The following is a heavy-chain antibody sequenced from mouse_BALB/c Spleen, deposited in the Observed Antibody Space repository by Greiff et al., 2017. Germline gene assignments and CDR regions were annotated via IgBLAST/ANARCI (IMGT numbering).Heavy chain of an antibody. D-gene: IGHD2-2*01. CDR1: GFTFSSYG. Sequence: EVKLVESRGGLVKPGGSLKLSCAASGFTFSSYGMSWVRQTPDKRLELVATINSNGGSTYYPDSVKGRFTISRDNAKNTLYLQMSSLKSEDTAMYYCARVYYGYDGYAMDYWGQGTSVTVSS. CDR2: INSNGGST. CDR3: ARVYYGYDGYAMDY. V-gene: IGHV5-6-3*01. J-gene: IGHJ4*01.